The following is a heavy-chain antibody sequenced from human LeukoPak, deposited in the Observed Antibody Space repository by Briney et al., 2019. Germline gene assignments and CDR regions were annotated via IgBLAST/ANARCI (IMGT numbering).Heavy chain of an antibody. Sequence: GGSVRLSCAASGFTFSSYAMSWVRQAPGKGLEWDSGISGSGGSTYYTDSVKGRFSISRDNSKNTLHLQMNSLRAEDTAVYYCAKKYYYDSRGYDFDYWGQGTLVTVSS. CDR3: AKKYYYDSRGYDFDY. CDR1: GFTFSSYA. V-gene: IGHV3-23*01. J-gene: IGHJ4*02. D-gene: IGHD3-22*01. CDR2: ISGSGGST.